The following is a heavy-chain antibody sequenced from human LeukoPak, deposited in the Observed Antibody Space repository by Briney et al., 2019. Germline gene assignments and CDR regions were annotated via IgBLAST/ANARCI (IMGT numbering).Heavy chain of an antibody. D-gene: IGHD3-9*01. Sequence: GGSLRLSCAASGFTLSSYSMNWVRQAPGKGLEWASPISSSSSYIYYADSVKGRFTISRDNAKNSLYLQMNSLRAEDTAVYYCARDPTYYDILSGYYNVYYWGQGTLVTVSS. CDR1: GFTLSSYS. CDR3: ARDPTYYDILSGYYNVYY. V-gene: IGHV3-21*01. J-gene: IGHJ4*02. CDR2: ISSSSSYI.